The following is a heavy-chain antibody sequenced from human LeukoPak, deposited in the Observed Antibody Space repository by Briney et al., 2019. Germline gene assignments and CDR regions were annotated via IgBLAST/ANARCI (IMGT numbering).Heavy chain of an antibody. D-gene: IGHD3-10*01. Sequence: KPSETLSLTCTVSGGSISSSGYYWGWIRQPPGKGLEWIASIYYSGSTYYNPSLKSRVTISVDTSKNQLSLKLSSVTAADTAVYYCARQGDGYYYMDVWGKGTTVTVSS. CDR2: IYYSGST. CDR3: ARQGDGYYYMDV. CDR1: GGSISSSGYY. V-gene: IGHV4-39*01. J-gene: IGHJ6*03.